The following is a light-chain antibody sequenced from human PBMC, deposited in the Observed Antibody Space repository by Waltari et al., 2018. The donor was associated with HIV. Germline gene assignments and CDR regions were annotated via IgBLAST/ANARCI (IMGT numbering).Light chain of an antibody. CDR1: QNVSSYC. V-gene: IGKV3-20*01. Sequence: EIVLTQSPGTLSLSPGERATLSCRASQNVSSYCLAWYQQKPGQAPRLLIYAASSRATGIPDRFSGSGSGTDFSLTISRLEPEDFAMYYCQQYGSSPTFGQGTRLEIK. CDR3: QQYGSSPT. CDR2: AAS. J-gene: IGKJ5*01.